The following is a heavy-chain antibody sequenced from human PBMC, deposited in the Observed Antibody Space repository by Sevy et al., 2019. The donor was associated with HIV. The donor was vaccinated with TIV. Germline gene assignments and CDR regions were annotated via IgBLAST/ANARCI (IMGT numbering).Heavy chain of an antibody. V-gene: IGHV3-11*06. CDR1: GFTFSDYY. Sequence: GGSLRLSCAVSGFTFSDYYMSWIRQAPGKGREWVSDISSGSTYTKYADSVKGRFNISRDKAKNSLYRQMNGLRVEDTAVYYCSRDRRNYAGQYFDYWGQGTLVTVSS. D-gene: IGHD1-7*01. CDR3: SRDRRNYAGQYFDY. J-gene: IGHJ4*02. CDR2: ISSGSTYT.